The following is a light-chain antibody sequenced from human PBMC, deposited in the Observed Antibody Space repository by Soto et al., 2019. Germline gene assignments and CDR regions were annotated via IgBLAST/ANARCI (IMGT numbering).Light chain of an antibody. CDR3: QQYYSTPIT. V-gene: IGKV4-1*01. Sequence: DIVMTQSPDSLAVSLGERATINCKSSQSVLYSSNNKNYLAWYQQKPGQSPKLLIYWASTREYGVPDRFSGSGSGRDFTLTISSLQAEDVAVYYCQQYYSTPITFGQGSRLDMK. CDR2: WAS. CDR1: QSVLYSSNNKNY. J-gene: IGKJ5*01.